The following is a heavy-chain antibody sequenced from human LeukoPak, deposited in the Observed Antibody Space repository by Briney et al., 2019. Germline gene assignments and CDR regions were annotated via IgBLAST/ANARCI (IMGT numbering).Heavy chain of an antibody. CDR3: ATIKRGSIFGYFDF. D-gene: IGHD5-18*01. V-gene: IGHV4-59*11. Sequence: PSETLSLTCTVSGGSISSHYWSWIRQPPGKGLEWIAYLFDGVNTKDNPSLQSRLTLSADTSKNQFSLRLSSVTAADTAVYYCATIKRGSIFGYFDFWGQGIKVTVSS. CDR1: GGSISSHY. CDR2: LFDGVNT. J-gene: IGHJ4*02.